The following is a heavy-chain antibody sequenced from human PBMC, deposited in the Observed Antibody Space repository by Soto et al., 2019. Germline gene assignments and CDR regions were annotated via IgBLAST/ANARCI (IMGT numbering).Heavy chain of an antibody. Sequence: QVQLVQSGAEVKNPGDSVKLSCKASGYIFTNYYIHWVRQAPGQGLEWVAIVNPSGGSTNYAQKFQCRVTLARDTSTNTVYRDLSSLRSEDTAIDYGARDRASGDYWGQGTRVTVSS. V-gene: IGHV1-46*01. CDR3: ARDRASGDY. CDR2: VNPSGGST. CDR1: GYIFTNYY. J-gene: IGHJ4*02. D-gene: IGHD2-21*01.